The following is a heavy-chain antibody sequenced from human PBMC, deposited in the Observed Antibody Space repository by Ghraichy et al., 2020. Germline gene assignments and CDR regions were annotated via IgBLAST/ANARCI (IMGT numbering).Heavy chain of an antibody. J-gene: IGHJ4*02. CDR3: ARGGLGSGYRY. CDR1: GGSFSGYY. D-gene: IGHD3-22*01. CDR2: INHSGST. Sequence: SETLSLTCAVYGGSFSGYYWSWIRQPPGKGLEWIGEINHSGSTNYNPSLKSRVTISVDKSKNQFSLKLSSVTAADTAVYYCARGGLGSGYRYWGQGTLVTVSS. V-gene: IGHV4-34*01.